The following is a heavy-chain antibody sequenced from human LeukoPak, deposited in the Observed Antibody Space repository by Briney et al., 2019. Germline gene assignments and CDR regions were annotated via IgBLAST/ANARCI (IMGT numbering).Heavy chain of an antibody. D-gene: IGHD3-22*01. CDR2: IIPIFGTA. J-gene: IGHJ5*01. V-gene: IGHV1-69*05. CDR1: GGTFSSYA. CDR3: ARGRGYYDSSGYYYWFDS. Sequence: ASVKVSCKASGGTFSSYAISWVRQAPGQGLEWMGRIIPIFGTANYAQKFQGRVTITTDESTSTAYMELSSLRSEDTAVYYCARGRGYYDSSGYYYWFDSWGQGTLVTVSS.